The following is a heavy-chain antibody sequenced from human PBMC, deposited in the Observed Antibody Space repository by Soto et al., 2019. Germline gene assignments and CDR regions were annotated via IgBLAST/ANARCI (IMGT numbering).Heavy chain of an antibody. Sequence: GGSLRLSCAASGFTFSSYGMHWVRQAPGKGLEWVAVIWYDGSNKYYADSVKGRFTISRDNSKNTLYLQMNSLGAEDTAVYYCARDLCEFVDGSCYSGRFDPWGQGTLVTVSS. CDR1: GFTFSSYG. J-gene: IGHJ5*02. V-gene: IGHV3-33*01. CDR2: IWYDGSNK. D-gene: IGHD2-15*01. CDR3: ARDLCEFVDGSCYSGRFDP.